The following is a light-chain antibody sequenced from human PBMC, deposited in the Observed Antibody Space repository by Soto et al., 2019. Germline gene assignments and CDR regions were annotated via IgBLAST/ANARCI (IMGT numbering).Light chain of an antibody. Sequence: DIPMTQSPSTLSGSVGDRVTITCRASQTISSWLAWYQQKPGKAPKLLIYKASTLKSGVPSRFSGSGSGTEITLTISSLQPDDFATYYCQNNTSYSEACGQGPKVEL. CDR1: QTISSW. V-gene: IGKV1-5*03. J-gene: IGKJ1*01. CDR2: KAS. CDR3: QNNTSYSEA.